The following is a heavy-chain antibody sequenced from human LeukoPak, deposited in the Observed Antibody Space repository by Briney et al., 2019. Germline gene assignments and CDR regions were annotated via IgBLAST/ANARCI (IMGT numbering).Heavy chain of an antibody. CDR3: AKDVATGYSSSWLSPYYYYGMDV. J-gene: IGHJ6*02. CDR2: ISYDGSNK. Sequence: GGSLRLSCAASGFTFSDYYMSWVRQAPGKGLEWVAVISYDGSNKYYADSVKGRFTISRDNSKNTLYLQMNSLRAEDTAVYYCAKDVATGYSSSWLSPYYYYGMDVWGQGTTVTVSS. D-gene: IGHD6-13*01. V-gene: IGHV3-30*18. CDR1: GFTFSDYY.